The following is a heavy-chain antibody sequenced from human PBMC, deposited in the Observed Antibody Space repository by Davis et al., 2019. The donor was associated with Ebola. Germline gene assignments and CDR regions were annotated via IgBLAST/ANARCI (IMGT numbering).Heavy chain of an antibody. CDR1: GFTFDDYA. V-gene: IGHV3-43*02. J-gene: IGHJ6*02. CDR3: AKDGIAAAGTLYYYDYYGMDV. Sequence: GESLKISCAASGFTFDDYAMHWVRQAPGKGLEWVSLISGDGGSTYYADSVKGRFTISRDNGKNSLYLQMNSLRTEDTALYYCAKDGIAAAGTLYYYDYYGMDVWGQGTTVTVSS. D-gene: IGHD6-13*01. CDR2: ISGDGGST.